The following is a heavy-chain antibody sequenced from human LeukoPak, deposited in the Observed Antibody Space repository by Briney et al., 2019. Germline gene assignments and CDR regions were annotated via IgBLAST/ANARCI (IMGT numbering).Heavy chain of an antibody. CDR2: INHSGST. Sequence: PSETLSLTCAVYGXSLSGYYWSWIRQPPGKGLEWIGEINHSGSTNGNPSLKSRVTISVDTSKNQCSLKLSSVTAADTAVYYCASLGTGDRVYWGQGTLVTVS. J-gene: IGHJ4*02. CDR3: ASLGTGDRVY. V-gene: IGHV4-34*01. D-gene: IGHD7-27*01. CDR1: GXSLSGYY.